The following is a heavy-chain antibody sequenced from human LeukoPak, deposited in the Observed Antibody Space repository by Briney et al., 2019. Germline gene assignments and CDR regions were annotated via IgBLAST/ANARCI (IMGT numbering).Heavy chain of an antibody. J-gene: IGHJ3*02. CDR2: IYDSGST. CDR1: GGSIRSSYYY. Sequence: SETLSLTCTVSGGSIRSSYYYWSWIRQPPGKGLEWIGYIYDSGSTYYNPSLKSRIAISVDTSENRFSLKLSSVTATDTAVYYCARDCSGGSCYGAFDIWGQGTMVTVSS. CDR3: ARDCSGGSCYGAFDI. V-gene: IGHV4-30-4*01. D-gene: IGHD2-15*01.